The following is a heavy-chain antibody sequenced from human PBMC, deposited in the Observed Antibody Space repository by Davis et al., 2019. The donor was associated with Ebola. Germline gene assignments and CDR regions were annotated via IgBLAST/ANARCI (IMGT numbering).Heavy chain of an antibody. CDR2: IAYTGNT. J-gene: IGHJ3*01. CDR3: ARGGLVPAALYL. V-gene: IGHV4-59*11. CDR1: GVSISTHY. D-gene: IGHD2-2*01. Sequence: PGGSLRLSCTVSGVSISTHYWNWIRQPPGKGLEWIGYIAYTGNTIYNPSLKSRVTISGDTSKKQFSLRLSSVTAADTAVYYCARGGLVPAALYLWGQGTMVTVSS.